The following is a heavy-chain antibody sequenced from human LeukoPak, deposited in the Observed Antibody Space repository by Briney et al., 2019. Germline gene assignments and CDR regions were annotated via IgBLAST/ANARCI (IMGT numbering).Heavy chain of an antibody. D-gene: IGHD3-9*01. J-gene: IGHJ6*03. CDR1: GFSLRTASMG. CDR2: IFSNDEK. CDR3: ARIPLRYFDWFSPGYYMDV. Sequence: SGPTLVDPAEILTLTCTVSGFSLRTASMGVSWIRQPPGKALEWLAHIFSNDEKSYITSLKSQLTISQDTYKSQVVLTLTNMDPVDTATYYCARIPLRYFDWFSPGYYMDVWGKGTTVTVSS. V-gene: IGHV2-26*01.